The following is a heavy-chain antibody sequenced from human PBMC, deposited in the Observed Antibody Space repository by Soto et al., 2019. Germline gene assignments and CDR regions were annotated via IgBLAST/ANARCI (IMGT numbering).Heavy chain of an antibody. V-gene: IGHV3-74*01. D-gene: IGHD3-10*01. J-gene: IGHJ6*02. CDR3: AIAPGSGGMDV. Sequence: LRLSCAASGFTFSSYWMHWVRQAPGKGLVWVSRINSDGSSTSYADSVKGRFTISRDNAKNTLYLQMNSLRAEDTAVYYCAIAPGSGGMDVWGQGTTVTVSS. CDR1: GFTFSSYW. CDR2: INSDGSST.